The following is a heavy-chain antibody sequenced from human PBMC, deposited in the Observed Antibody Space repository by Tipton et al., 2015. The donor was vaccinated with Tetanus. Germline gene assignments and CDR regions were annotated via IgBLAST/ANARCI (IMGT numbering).Heavy chain of an antibody. CDR2: IWYDGSNK. CDR3: ARDRYPSVTTVLQFDY. D-gene: IGHD4-17*01. V-gene: IGHV3-33*01. J-gene: IGHJ4*02. CDR1: GFTFSSYG. Sequence: SLRLSCAASGFTFSSYGMHWVRQAPGKGLEWVAVIWYDGSNKYYADSVKGRFTISRDNSKNTLYLQMNSLRAEDTAVYYCARDRYPSVTTVLQFDYWGQGTLVTVSS.